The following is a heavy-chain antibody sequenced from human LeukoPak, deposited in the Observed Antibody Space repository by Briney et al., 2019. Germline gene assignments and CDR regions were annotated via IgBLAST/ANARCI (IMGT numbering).Heavy chain of an antibody. CDR1: GDSFSIYY. D-gene: IGHD3-10*01. CDR2: IYYRGNT. V-gene: IGHV4-59*01. CDR3: ARSSHGGWFDP. J-gene: IGHJ5*02. Sequence: SETLSLTCTVSGDSFSIYYWSWIRQPPGKGLEWIGYIYYRGNTNYNPSLKSRVTMAVDTSKNQFSLKLSSVTAADTAVYYCARSSHGGWFDPWGQGTLVTVSS.